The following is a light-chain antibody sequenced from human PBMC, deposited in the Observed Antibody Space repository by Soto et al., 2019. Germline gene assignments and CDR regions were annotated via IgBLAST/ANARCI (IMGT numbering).Light chain of an antibody. J-gene: IGLJ1*01. V-gene: IGLV1-44*01. CDR2: SNN. Sequence: QSVLTQPPSASGTPGQRVIISCSGSSSHIGSNTVNWYQQLPGTATKLLIYSNNQRPSGVPDRFSGSKSGTSASLAISGLQSEDEADYYCAAWDDSLNGRYVFGTGTKLTVL. CDR3: AAWDDSLNGRYV. CDR1: SSHIGSNT.